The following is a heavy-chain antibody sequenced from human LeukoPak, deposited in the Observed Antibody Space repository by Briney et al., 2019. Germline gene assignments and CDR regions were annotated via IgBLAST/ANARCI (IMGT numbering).Heavy chain of an antibody. CDR3: ARVSHVDTAMASVGY. V-gene: IGHV4-4*07. Sequence: SETLSLTCTVSGGSISSYYWTWIRQPAGKGLEWIGRIHTSGSSNYNPSLKSRVTISVDTSKNQFSLKLSSVTAADTAVYYCARVSHVDTAMASVGYWGQGTLVTVSS. D-gene: IGHD5-18*01. CDR1: GGSISSYY. J-gene: IGHJ4*02. CDR2: IHTSGSS.